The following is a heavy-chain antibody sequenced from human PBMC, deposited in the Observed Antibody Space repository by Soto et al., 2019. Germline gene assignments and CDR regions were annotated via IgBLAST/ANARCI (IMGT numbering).Heavy chain of an antibody. CDR3: TTEGIAVAGTYYYYGMDV. Sequence: GGSLRLSCAASGFTFSNAWMNWVRQAPGKGLEWVGRIKSKTEGGTTDHAEPVKGRFTISRDDSKNTLYLQMNSLKTEDTAVYYCTTEGIAVAGTYYYYGMDVWGQGTTVTVSS. CDR2: IKSKTEGGTT. J-gene: IGHJ6*02. V-gene: IGHV3-15*07. D-gene: IGHD6-19*01. CDR1: GFTFSNAW.